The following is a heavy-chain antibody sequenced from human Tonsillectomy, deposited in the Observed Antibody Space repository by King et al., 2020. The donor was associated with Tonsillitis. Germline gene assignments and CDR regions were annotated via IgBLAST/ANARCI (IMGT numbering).Heavy chain of an antibody. Sequence: QLQESGPGLVKPSETLSLTCTVSGDSVNTSNYYWGWIRQPPGKGLEWIGIIYYSGSTHYNPSLKSRVTISVDTSKNQSSLKLTSVTAADTAVYYCTRRFDYWGQGTLVTVSS. V-gene: IGHV4-39*01. CDR3: TRRFDY. J-gene: IGHJ4*02. CDR2: IYYSGST. CDR1: GDSVNTSNYY.